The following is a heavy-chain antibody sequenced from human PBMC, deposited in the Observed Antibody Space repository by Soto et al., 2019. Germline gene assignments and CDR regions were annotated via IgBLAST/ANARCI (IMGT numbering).Heavy chain of an antibody. V-gene: IGHV3-30*03. CDR1: GLTFNTSG. D-gene: IGHD2-21*02. J-gene: IGHJ6*02. CDR2: ISYDGATQ. CDR3: ATKARVTNYLYYGMDV. Sequence: QVQLVESGGGVVQPGASLRLSCEVSGLTFNTSGMHWVRQAPGKGLEWLAVISYDGATQYYGDTVKGRFTISRDNSKNTLFLHMGRVRAEDTAMYYCATKARVTNYLYYGMDVWGLGTTVTVSS.